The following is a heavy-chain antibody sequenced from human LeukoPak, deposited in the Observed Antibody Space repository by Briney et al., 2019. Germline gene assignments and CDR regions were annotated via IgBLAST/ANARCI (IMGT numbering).Heavy chain of an antibody. CDR2: IDPNSGGT. V-gene: IGHV1-2*02. J-gene: IGHJ4*02. Sequence: ASVKVSCKASGYTFTGYYMHWVRQAPGQGLEWMGWIDPNSGGTNYAQKFQGRVTMTTDTSTSTAYMELRSLRSDDTAVYYCAREDSSGYYDYWGQGTLVTVSS. D-gene: IGHD3-22*01. CDR3: AREDSSGYYDY. CDR1: GYTFTGYY.